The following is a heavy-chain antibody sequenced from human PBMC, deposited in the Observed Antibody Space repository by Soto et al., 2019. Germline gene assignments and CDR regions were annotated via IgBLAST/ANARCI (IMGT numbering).Heavy chain of an antibody. D-gene: IGHD3-22*01. CDR3: ARHTNGSDEISGYYGLSGDYYRLAV. Sequence: GESLKISCKGSGYSFTSYWISWGRQMPGKGLEWMGRIDPSDSYTNYSPSFQGHVTISADKSISTAYLQWSSLKASDTAMYYSARHTNGSDEISGYYGLSGDYYRLAVSGQGTTVLVS. CDR2: IDPSDSYT. V-gene: IGHV5-10-1*01. J-gene: IGHJ6*02. CDR1: GYSFTSYW.